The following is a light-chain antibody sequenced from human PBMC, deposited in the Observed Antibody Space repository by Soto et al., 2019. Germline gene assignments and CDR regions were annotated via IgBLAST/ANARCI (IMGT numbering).Light chain of an antibody. CDR2: DAS. CDR3: QKRSKWPPRIT. V-gene: IGKV3-11*01. J-gene: IGKJ5*01. CDR1: QSVSSY. Sequence: EIVLTQAPATLALSPGERATLSCRASQSVSSYLAWYQQKPGQAPRLLIYDASNRATGIPARFSGSGSGTDSNLTISSLEPEDFAVYYCQKRSKWPPRITFGQGTRLEIK.